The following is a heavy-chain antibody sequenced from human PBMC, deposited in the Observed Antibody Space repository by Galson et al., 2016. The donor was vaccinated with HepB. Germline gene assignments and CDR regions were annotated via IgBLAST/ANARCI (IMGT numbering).Heavy chain of an antibody. Sequence: SLRLSCAASGFTFSSYWMTWVRQAPGKGLEWVANIKQDGSEKYYVDSVKGRFTISRDNAKSSLYLQMNSLRAEDTAVYYCARALVSFYDSSGYYYVMPHDAFDIWGQGTVVTVSS. V-gene: IGHV3-7*03. CDR1: GFTFSSYW. CDR3: ARALVSFYDSSGYYYVMPHDAFDI. CDR2: IKQDGSEK. D-gene: IGHD3-22*01. J-gene: IGHJ3*02.